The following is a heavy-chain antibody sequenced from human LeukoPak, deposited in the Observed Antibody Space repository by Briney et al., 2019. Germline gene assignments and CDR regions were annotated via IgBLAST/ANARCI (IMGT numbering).Heavy chain of an antibody. CDR1: GFTFSSYE. CDR2: ISSSGSTI. J-gene: IGHJ6*04. V-gene: IGHV3-48*03. Sequence: GGSLRLSCAASGFTFSSYEMNWVRQAPGKGLEWVSYISSSGSTIYYADSVKGRFTISRDNAKNSLYLQMHNLRAEDTAVYYCARANGGYCSSTSCSLHYYGMDVWGKGTTVTVSS. CDR3: ARANGGYCSSTSCSLHYYGMDV. D-gene: IGHD2-2*01.